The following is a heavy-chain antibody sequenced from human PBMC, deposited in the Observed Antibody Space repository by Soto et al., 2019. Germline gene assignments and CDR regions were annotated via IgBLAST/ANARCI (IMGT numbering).Heavy chain of an antibody. CDR3: ARGRGTTMVRGVIRAPLRWFGP. J-gene: IGHJ5*02. D-gene: IGHD3-10*01. CDR2: IKHSGST. V-gene: IGHV4-34*01. CDR1: GGSFSGYY. Sequence: PSETLSLTCAVYGGSFSGYYWSWIRQPPGKGLEWIGEIKHSGSTNYNPSLKSRVTISVDTSNNQFSLKLSSVTAADTAVYYCARGRGTTMVRGVIRAPLRWFGPWRQGPLVTVSS.